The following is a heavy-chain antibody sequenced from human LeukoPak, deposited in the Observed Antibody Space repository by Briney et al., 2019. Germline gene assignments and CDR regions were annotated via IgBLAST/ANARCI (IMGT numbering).Heavy chain of an antibody. D-gene: IGHD3-3*01. CDR2: ISAYNGNT. CDR1: GYTFTSYT. CDR3: ARADALRFLEWPPNWFDL. V-gene: IGHV1-18*01. Sequence: GASVKVSCKASGYTFTSYTFTWVRQAPGRGLEWMGWISAYNGNTDYAQKFQGRVTMTTDTSTSTAYMELRSLTSDDTALYYCARADALRFLEWPPNWFDLWGQGTLVTVSS. J-gene: IGHJ5*02.